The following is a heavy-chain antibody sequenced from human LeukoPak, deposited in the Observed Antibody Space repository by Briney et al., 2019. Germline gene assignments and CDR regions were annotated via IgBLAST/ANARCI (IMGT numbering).Heavy chain of an antibody. V-gene: IGHV4-34*01. CDR1: GGSFSGYY. J-gene: IGHJ5*02. Sequence: PSETLSLTCAVYGGSFSGYYWSWIRQPPGKGLEWIGEINHSGSTNYNPSLKSRVTISVDTSKNQFSLKLSSVTAADTAVYYCARGLDYYDSSGSGSWFDPWGQGTLVTVSS. D-gene: IGHD3-22*01. CDR2: INHSGST. CDR3: ARGLDYYDSSGSGSWFDP.